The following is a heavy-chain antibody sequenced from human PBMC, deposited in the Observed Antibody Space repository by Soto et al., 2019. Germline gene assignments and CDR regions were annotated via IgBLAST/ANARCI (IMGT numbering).Heavy chain of an antibody. CDR2: ISSSSSYT. Sequence: PGGSLRLSCAASGFTFSDYYMSWIRQAPGKGLEWVSYISSSSSYTNYADSVKGRFTISRDNAKNSLYLQMNSLRAEDTAVYYCARTYYDYVWGSYRKNLPGYYFDYWGQGTLVTVSS. CDR1: GFTFSDYY. V-gene: IGHV3-11*06. CDR3: ARTYYDYVWGSYRKNLPGYYFDY. J-gene: IGHJ4*02. D-gene: IGHD3-16*02.